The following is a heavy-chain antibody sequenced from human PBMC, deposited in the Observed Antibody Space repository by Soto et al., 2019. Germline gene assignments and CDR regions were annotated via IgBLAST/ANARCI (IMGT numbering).Heavy chain of an antibody. J-gene: IGHJ3*02. V-gene: IGHV1-69*06. CDR3: ARDVSDYGGTSTHFQQSPDVFDI. CDR2: VIPILVAR. D-gene: IGHD3-16*01. CDR1: GGTLNSHA. Sequence: QVQLVQSGAEVKKSGSSVKISCEASGGTLNSHAISWVRQARGQGLEWMGGVIPILVARNYSQKFKGRVTIIADKSLSTFYIDMKSPTSEDTAKYYCARDVSDYGGTSTHFQQSPDVFDIWGQVTMVTDSS.